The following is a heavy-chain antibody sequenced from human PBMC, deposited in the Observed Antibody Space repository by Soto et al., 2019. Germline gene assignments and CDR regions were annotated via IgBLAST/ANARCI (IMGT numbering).Heavy chain of an antibody. D-gene: IGHD2-21*01. CDR3: ARRDSVIRYFDY. CDR1: GGSISSSSYY. CDR2: IYYSGST. Sequence: SETLSLTCTVSGGSISSSSYYWGWIRQPPGKGLEWIGSIYYSGSTYYNPSLKSRVTISVDTSKNQFSLKLSSVTAADTAVYYCARRDSVIRYFDYWGQGTLVTVSS. J-gene: IGHJ4*02. V-gene: IGHV4-39*01.